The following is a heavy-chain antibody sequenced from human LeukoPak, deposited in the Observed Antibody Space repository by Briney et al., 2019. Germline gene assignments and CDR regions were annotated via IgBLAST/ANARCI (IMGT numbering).Heavy chain of an antibody. J-gene: IGHJ5*02. Sequence: SETLSLTCAVYGGSFSGYYWSWIRQPPGKGLEWIGEINHSGSTNYNPSLKSRVTISVDTSKNRFSLKLSSVTAADTAVYYCARGRNASYDKNWFDPWGQGTLVTVSS. CDR2: INHSGST. CDR1: GGSFSGYY. D-gene: IGHD3-9*01. V-gene: IGHV4-34*01. CDR3: ARGRNASYDKNWFDP.